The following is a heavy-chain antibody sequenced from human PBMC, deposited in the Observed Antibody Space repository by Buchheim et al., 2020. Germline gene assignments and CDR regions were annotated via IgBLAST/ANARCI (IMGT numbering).Heavy chain of an antibody. D-gene: IGHD5-12*01. CDR2: INHSRST. Sequence: QVQLQQWGAGLLKPSETLSLTCAVYGGSFSGYYWSWIRQPPGKGLEWIGEINHSRSTNYNPSLKSRVTISVDTSKNQFSLTLSSVTAADTAVYYCARLRLFAGWFDPWGQGTL. CDR3: ARLRLFAGWFDP. J-gene: IGHJ5*02. CDR1: GGSFSGYY. V-gene: IGHV4-34*01.